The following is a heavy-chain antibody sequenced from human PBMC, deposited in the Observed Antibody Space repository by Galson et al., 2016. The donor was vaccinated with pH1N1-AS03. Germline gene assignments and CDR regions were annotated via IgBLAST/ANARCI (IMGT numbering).Heavy chain of an antibody. Sequence: PALVKPTQTLTLTCAISGFSLTTSGMCVTRIRQPPGKALEWLARIDWDDDKYFSTSLKTRLTISRDTSKNHVVLTLTNMGPEDTGTHYCARGIRPYYYAMDVWGQGTTVTVSS. D-gene: IGHD3-3*02. CDR1: GFSLTTSGMC. CDR2: IDWDDDK. V-gene: IGHV2-70*11. J-gene: IGHJ6*02. CDR3: ARGIRPYYYAMDV.